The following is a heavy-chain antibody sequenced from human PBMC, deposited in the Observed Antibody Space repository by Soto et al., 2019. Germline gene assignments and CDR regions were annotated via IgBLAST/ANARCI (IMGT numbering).Heavy chain of an antibody. Sequence: SETLSLTCAVYGGSVGGYYCSWVRQPAGKGLAWIGQINHSGSTNYNPSLKSRVTISVDTSKNQFSLKLSSVTAADTAVYYCARTSRFDSWGQGTLVTVS. CDR3: ARTSRFDS. J-gene: IGHJ4*02. CDR1: GGSVGGYY. D-gene: IGHD6-6*01. CDR2: INHSGST. V-gene: IGHV4-34*01.